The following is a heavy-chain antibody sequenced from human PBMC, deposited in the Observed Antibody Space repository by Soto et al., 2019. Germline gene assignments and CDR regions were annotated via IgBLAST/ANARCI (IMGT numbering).Heavy chain of an antibody. Sequence: PGGSLRLSCEVSGFTFSDYYMTWIRQVPGKGLEWVSSVSGSGNNIYYADSVKGRFTVSRDNAMNSLHLQMNSLRADDTAVYYCARFASGKSASTWGQGTLVTVSS. V-gene: IGHV3-11*01. J-gene: IGHJ5*02. CDR3: ARFASGKSAST. CDR1: GFTFSDYY. D-gene: IGHD5-12*01. CDR2: VSGSGNNI.